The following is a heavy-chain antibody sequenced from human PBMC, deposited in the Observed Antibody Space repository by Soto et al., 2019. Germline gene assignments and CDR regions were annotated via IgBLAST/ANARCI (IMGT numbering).Heavy chain of an antibody. CDR1: GYGFTTYG. CDR3: ARGRYGDY. CDR2: ISAHNGNT. Sequence: QVHLVQSGAEVKKPGASVKVSCKGSGYGFTTYGITWVRQAPGQGLEWMAWISAHNGNTNYAQKVQGRVTVTRATSTSTAYMDLRSLRYDDTAVYYCARGRYGDYWGQGALVTVSS. J-gene: IGHJ4*02. D-gene: IGHD1-1*01. V-gene: IGHV1-18*01.